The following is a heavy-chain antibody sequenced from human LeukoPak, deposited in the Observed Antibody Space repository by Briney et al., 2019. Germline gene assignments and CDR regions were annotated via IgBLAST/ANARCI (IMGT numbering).Heavy chain of an antibody. V-gene: IGHV3-48*01. J-gene: IGHJ4*02. CDR1: GFTFSSYS. CDR3: ASEGIAAAGTVDY. D-gene: IGHD6-13*01. CDR2: ISSSSSTI. Sequence: GGSLRLSCAASGFTFSSYSMNWVRQAPGKGLEWVSYISSSSSTIYYADSVKGRFTISRDNAKNSLYLQMNSQRAEDTAVYYSASEGIAAAGTVDYWGQGTLVTVSS.